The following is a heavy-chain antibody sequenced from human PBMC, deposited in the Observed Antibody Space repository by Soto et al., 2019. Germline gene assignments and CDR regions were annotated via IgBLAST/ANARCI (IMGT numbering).Heavy chain of an antibody. CDR2: IWYDGSNK. D-gene: IGHD6-19*01. V-gene: IGHV3-33*01. Sequence: PGGSLRLSCAASGFTFSSYGMHWVRQAPGKGLEWVAVIWYDGSNKYYADSVKGRFTISRDNSKNTLYLQMNSLRAEDTAVYYCARDGSSGRDYYGMDVWGQGTTVTVSS. J-gene: IGHJ6*02. CDR3: ARDGSSGRDYYGMDV. CDR1: GFTFSSYG.